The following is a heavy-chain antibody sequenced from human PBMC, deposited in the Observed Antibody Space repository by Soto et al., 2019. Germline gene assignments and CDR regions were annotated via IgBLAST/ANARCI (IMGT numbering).Heavy chain of an antibody. CDR3: ARGDIVVVVAATLGWFDP. D-gene: IGHD2-15*01. CDR1: GGSVSSGSYY. J-gene: IGHJ5*02. V-gene: IGHV4-61*01. CDR2: IYYSGST. Sequence: QVQLQESGPGLVKPSETLSLTCTVSGGSVSSGSYYWSWIRQPPGKGLEWIGYIYYSGSTNYNPYLKSRVTISVDTSKNQFSLKLSSVTAADTAVYYCARGDIVVVVAATLGWFDPWGQGTLVTVSS.